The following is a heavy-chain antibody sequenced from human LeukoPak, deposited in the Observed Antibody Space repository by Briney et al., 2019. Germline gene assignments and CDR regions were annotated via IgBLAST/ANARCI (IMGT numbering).Heavy chain of an antibody. D-gene: IGHD4-11*01. Sequence: TGGSLRLSCAASGFIFSHHGMHWVRQAPGKGLEWVAVIWSDGTNRFYTDSVKDRFTISRDNSQNTVFLQMDSLRVKDTAIYYCARDAQRGFDYSNSLKYWGHGTLVTVSS. J-gene: IGHJ4*01. CDR2: IWSDGTNR. V-gene: IGHV3-33*01. CDR3: ARDAQRGFDYSNSLKY. CDR1: GFIFSHHG.